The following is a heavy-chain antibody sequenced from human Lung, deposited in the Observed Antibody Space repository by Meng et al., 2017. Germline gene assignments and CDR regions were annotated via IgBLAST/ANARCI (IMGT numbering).Heavy chain of an antibody. D-gene: IGHD3-3*01. Sequence: QVQLVQYGAEVKKPGASVNVSCKASGYTFTSYDIDWVRQATGQGLEWMGWMNPNRGNTGYAQKFQGRVTMTMNTSISTAYMELSSLRSEDTAVYYCARAIFALANSDYWGQGTLVTVSS. CDR2: MNPNRGNT. CDR3: ARAIFALANSDY. CDR1: GYTFTSYD. V-gene: IGHV1-8*01. J-gene: IGHJ4*02.